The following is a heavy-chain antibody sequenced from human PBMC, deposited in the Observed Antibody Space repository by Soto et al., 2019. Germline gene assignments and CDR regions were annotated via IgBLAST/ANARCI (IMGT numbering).Heavy chain of an antibody. Sequence: SETLSLTCTVSGGSISSKNWWNWVRQSPGKGLEWIGEIHHSGSTSYNPSHKSRVTISVDTSKNQFSLKLSSVTAADTAVYYCARARDYDFWSGYFNWFDPWGQGTLVTVSS. J-gene: IGHJ5*02. CDR2: IHHSGST. D-gene: IGHD3-3*01. V-gene: IGHV4-4*02. CDR3: ARARDYDFWSGYFNWFDP. CDR1: GGSISSKNW.